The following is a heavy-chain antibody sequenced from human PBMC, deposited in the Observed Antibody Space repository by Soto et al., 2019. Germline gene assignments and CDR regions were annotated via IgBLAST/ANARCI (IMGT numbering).Heavy chain of an antibody. Sequence: EVQLLESGGDFVQPGGSLRLSCAVSGVTFNKYAMSWVRLPPGKGPEWVSAITGSGGLAYYADYVKGRFSISRDNSKNILFLQMNRLKDEDSATYYCAKGDYGGNAPYWYFDLWGRGTLVIVSS. CDR3: AKGDYGGNAPYWYFDL. CDR2: ITGSGGLA. V-gene: IGHV3-23*01. D-gene: IGHD2-15*01. CDR1: GVTFNKYA. J-gene: IGHJ2*01.